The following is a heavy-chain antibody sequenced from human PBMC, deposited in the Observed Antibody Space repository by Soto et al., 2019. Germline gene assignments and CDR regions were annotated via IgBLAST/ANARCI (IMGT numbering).Heavy chain of an antibody. D-gene: IGHD3-9*01. CDR2: INPNSGGT. Sequence: GASVKVSCKASGYTFTGYYMHWVRQAPGQGLEWMGWINPNSGGTNYAQKFQGRVTMTRDTSISTAYMELSRLRSDDTAVNYCASARPGYSGYYFDYWGQGTLVTVSS. CDR1: GYTFTGYY. V-gene: IGHV1-2*02. J-gene: IGHJ4*02. CDR3: ASARPGYSGYYFDY.